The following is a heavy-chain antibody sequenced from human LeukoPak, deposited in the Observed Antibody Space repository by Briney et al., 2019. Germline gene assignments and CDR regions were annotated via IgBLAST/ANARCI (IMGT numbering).Heavy chain of an antibody. CDR1: GGSFSGYY. D-gene: IGHD3-10*01. V-gene: IGHV4-34*01. CDR3: ARARANYYGSGATHWFDP. Sequence: SETLSLTCAVYGGSFSGYYWSWIRQPPGKGLEWIGEINHSGSTNYNPSLKGRVTISVDTSKNQFSLKLSSVTAADTAVYYCARARANYYGSGATHWFDPWGQGTLVTVSS. J-gene: IGHJ5*02. CDR2: INHSGST.